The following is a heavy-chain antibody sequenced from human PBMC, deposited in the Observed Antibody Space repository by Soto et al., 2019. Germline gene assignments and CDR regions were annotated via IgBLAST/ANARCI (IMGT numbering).Heavy chain of an antibody. Sequence: PGGSLRLSCAASGFTFSDHYMDWVRQAPGKGLEWIGRVRNKANSYTTEYAASVRGRFTVSRDDSKNSLYLQMNSLKTEDTAMYYCGRNLASGRTYYFDCWGQGTLVTVSS. CDR2: VRNKANSYTT. D-gene: IGHD3-3*02. V-gene: IGHV3-72*01. CDR1: GFTFSDHY. J-gene: IGHJ4*02. CDR3: GRNLASGRTYYFDC.